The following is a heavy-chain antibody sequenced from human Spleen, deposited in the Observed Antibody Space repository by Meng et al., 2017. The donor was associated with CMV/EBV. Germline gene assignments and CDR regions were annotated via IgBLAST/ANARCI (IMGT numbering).Heavy chain of an antibody. Sequence: GESLKISCKASGYDFTDYWIGWVRRRPGKGLEWMGIIFPGDSDAKYNPSLQGQVTMSADKSTTTAYLQWSSLQASDTAMYYCARRTYCDHTSCWHDTFDIWGQGTMVTVSS. CDR1: GYDFTDYW. CDR3: ARRTYCDHTSCWHDTFDI. D-gene: IGHD2-2*01. J-gene: IGHJ3*02. V-gene: IGHV5-51*01. CDR2: IFPGDSDA.